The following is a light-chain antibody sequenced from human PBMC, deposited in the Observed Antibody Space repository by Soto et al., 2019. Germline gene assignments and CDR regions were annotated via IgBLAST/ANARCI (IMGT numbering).Light chain of an antibody. V-gene: IGKV3-11*01. Sequence: ETLLTQSPATLSLSPGERATLSCRASQSVNGFLAWYQQRPGRAPRLLIYDVSYRAAGIPTRFSGSGSGTDYTLTISSLEPEDFAVYYCQQRINWPATFGPGTKVEIK. CDR3: QQRINWPAT. J-gene: IGKJ3*01. CDR2: DVS. CDR1: QSVNGF.